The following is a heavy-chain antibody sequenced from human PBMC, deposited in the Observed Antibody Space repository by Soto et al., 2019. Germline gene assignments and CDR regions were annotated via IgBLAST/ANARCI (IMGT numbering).Heavy chain of an antibody. CDR3: ASENVLRFLEWPGSFDY. Sequence: ASVKVSCKASGYTFTGYYMHWVRQAPGQGLEWMGWINPNSGGTNYAQKFQGWVTMTRDTSISTAYMELSRLRSDDTAVYYCASENVLRFLEWPGSFDYWGQGTLVTVSS. V-gene: IGHV1-2*04. CDR1: GYTFTGYY. CDR2: INPNSGGT. D-gene: IGHD3-3*01. J-gene: IGHJ4*02.